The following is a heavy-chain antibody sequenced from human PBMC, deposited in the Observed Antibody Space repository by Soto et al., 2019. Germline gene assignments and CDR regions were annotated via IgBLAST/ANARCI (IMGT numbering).Heavy chain of an antibody. Sequence: KPSETLSLTCAVNGGPFGGFYLTWIRQSPGKGLEWIGEIHHGGSTNYNPSLKSRVTMSLDTSKNQFSLKLTSVTAADTAVYYCARGYRISMVILTTNYFDSWGQGTPVTVYS. CDR3: ARGYRISMVILTTNYFDS. J-gene: IGHJ4*02. CDR1: GGPFGGFY. D-gene: IGHD3-10*01. CDR2: IHHGGST. V-gene: IGHV4-34*01.